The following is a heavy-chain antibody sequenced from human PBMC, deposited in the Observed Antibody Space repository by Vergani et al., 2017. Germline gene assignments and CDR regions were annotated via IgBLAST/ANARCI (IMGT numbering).Heavy chain of an antibody. V-gene: IGHV3-30*03. Sequence: QVHLVESGGGVVQPGRSLRLSCVVSGFTSSYYGMPWVRQAPGKGLEWVAVISYDGTQKYYADSVKGRFTISRDNAKNSLYLQMNSLRAKDTAVYYCARVRTVPYDAFDIWGQGTMVTVSS. CDR2: ISYDGTQK. J-gene: IGHJ3*02. CDR1: GFTSSYYG. CDR3: ARVRTVPYDAFDI.